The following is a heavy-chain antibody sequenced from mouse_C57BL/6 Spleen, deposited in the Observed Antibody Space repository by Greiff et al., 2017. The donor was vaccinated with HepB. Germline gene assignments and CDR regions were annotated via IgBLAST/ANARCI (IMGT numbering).Heavy chain of an antibody. V-gene: IGHV3-6*01. CDR3: ASLYDGYYDY. CDR2: ISYDGSN. D-gene: IGHD2-3*01. CDR1: GYSITSGYY. Sequence: LQESGPGLVKPSQSLSLTCSVTGYSITSGYYWNWIRQFPGNKLEWMGYISYDGSNNYNPSLKNRISITRDTSKNQFFLKLNSVTTEDTATYYCASLYDGYYDYWGQGTTLTVSS. J-gene: IGHJ2*01.